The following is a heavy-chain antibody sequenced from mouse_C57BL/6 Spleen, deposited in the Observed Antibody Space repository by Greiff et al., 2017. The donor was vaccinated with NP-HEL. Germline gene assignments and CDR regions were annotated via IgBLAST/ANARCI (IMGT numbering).Heavy chain of an antibody. J-gene: IGHJ1*03. CDR2: IDPSDSYT. CDR1: GYTFTSYW. D-gene: IGHD1-1*01. V-gene: IGHV1-59*01. CDR3: ARRYYGSTLYWYFDV. Sequence: QVQLQQPGAELVRPGTSVKFSCKASGYTFTSYWMHWVKQRPGQGLEWIGVIDPSDSYTNYNQKFKGKATLTVDTSSSTAYMQLSSLTSEDSAVYYCARRYYGSTLYWYFDVWGTGTTVTVSS.